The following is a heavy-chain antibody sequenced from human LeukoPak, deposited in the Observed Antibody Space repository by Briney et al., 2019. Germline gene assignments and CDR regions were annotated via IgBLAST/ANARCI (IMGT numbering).Heavy chain of an antibody. J-gene: IGHJ4*02. D-gene: IGHD3-22*01. Sequence: SQTLSLTCTVPGGSISSGNYYLSWIRQPPGKCLEWIGHIYYSGRIHYTHSLKSRLTISVATSKNQFSLKLTTVTAADTAVYYCARDRQSSGYYTYYFDYWGQGTLVTVSS. CDR2: IYYSGRI. V-gene: IGHV4-30-4*01. CDR1: GGSISSGNYY. CDR3: ARDRQSSGYYTYYFDY.